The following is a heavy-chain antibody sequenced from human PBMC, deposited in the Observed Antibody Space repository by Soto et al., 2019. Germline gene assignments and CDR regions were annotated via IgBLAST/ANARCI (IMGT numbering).Heavy chain of an antibody. Sequence: GVPLRLSCSACGFTFPQYPVSRFRQAPGKGLEWVSGISGSGDNTYYADSVKGRFTISRDNSKNTLYLQMNSLRAEDTAIYYCAKGGHSNYHYIYYFDSWGQGALVTVSS. J-gene: IGHJ4*02. CDR2: ISGSGDNT. V-gene: IGHV3-23*01. D-gene: IGHD3-3*01. CDR1: GFTFPQYP. CDR3: AKGGHSNYHYIYYFDS.